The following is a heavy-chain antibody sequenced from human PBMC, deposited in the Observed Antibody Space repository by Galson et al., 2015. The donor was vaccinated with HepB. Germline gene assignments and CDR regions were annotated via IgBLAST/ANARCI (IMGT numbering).Heavy chain of an antibody. J-gene: IGHJ3*02. CDR2: ISYDGSNK. D-gene: IGHD3-3*01. CDR3: ARSESGPAPNDAFDI. Sequence: SLRLSCAASGFTFSSYAMHWVRQAPGKGLEWVAVISYDGSNKYYADSVKGRFTISRDNSKNTLYLQMNSLRAEDTAVYYCARSESGPAPNDAFDIWGQGTMVTVSS. V-gene: IGHV3-30*04. CDR1: GFTFSSYA.